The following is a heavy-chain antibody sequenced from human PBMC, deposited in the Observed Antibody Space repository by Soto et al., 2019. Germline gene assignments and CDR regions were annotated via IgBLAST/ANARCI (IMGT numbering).Heavy chain of an antibody. CDR1: GFTFRSYA. J-gene: IGHJ6*02. D-gene: IGHD1-1*01. Sequence: GGSLRLSCAASGFTFRSYAMSWVRQAPGKGLEWVSGISGSGGSTYYADSVKGRFTISRDDSKNTLYLQMNSLRVEDTAVYYCAKGSGLEPNYYGMDVWGQGTTVTVSS. V-gene: IGHV3-23*01. CDR3: AKGSGLEPNYYGMDV. CDR2: ISGSGGST.